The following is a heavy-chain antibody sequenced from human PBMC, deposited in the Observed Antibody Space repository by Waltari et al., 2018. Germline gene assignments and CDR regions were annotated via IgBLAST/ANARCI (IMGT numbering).Heavy chain of an antibody. CDR3: AREPRRDDY. J-gene: IGHJ4*02. CDR1: GYTFTSFD. V-gene: IGHV1-8*03. CDR2: VNPNRGNT. Sequence: QVQLVQSGAEVKQPGASVKVSCKASGYTFTSFDINWVRQATGQGHEWMGYVNPNRGNTVYAQKFQGRVTITRDTSISTVYMELSSLRSDDTAVYYCAREPRRDDYWGQGTLVTVSS.